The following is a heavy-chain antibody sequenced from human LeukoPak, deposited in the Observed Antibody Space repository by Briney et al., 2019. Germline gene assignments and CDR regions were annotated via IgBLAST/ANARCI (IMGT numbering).Heavy chain of an antibody. V-gene: IGHV4-39*07. CDR2: IYYSGST. CDR3: ARTHSSSWHYIDS. Sequence: PSETLSLTCTVSGGSISSSSYYWGWIRQPPGKGLEWIGSIYYSGSTYYNPSLKSRVTISVDTSKNQFSLKLSSVTAADTAVYYCARTHSSSWHYIDSWGQGTLVTVSS. D-gene: IGHD6-13*01. CDR1: GGSISSSSYY. J-gene: IGHJ4*02.